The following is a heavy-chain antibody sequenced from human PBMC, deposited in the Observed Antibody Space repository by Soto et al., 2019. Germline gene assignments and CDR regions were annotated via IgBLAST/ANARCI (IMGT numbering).Heavy chain of an antibody. D-gene: IGHD4-4*01. Sequence: EVQLLESGGGLVQPGASLKLACAASGVPFSNYAMSWVRQAPGKGLEWVSTTGGGIGPYYADSVKGRFTISRDNSKNTLYLQMNSLRAEDTAIYYCAKMPDGVNSNSPYCWGPGTLVTVSS. V-gene: IGHV3-23*01. J-gene: IGHJ4*02. CDR1: GVPFSNYA. CDR3: AKMPDGVNSNSPYC. CDR2: TGGGIGP.